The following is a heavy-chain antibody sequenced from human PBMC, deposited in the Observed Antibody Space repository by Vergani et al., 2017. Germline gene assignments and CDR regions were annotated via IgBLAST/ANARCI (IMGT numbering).Heavy chain of an antibody. CDR1: GGSISSYY. Sequence: QVQLQESGPGLVKPSETLSLTCTVSGGSISSYYWSWIRQPPGKGLEWIGYIYYSGSTNYNPSLKSRVTISVDTSKNQFSLKLSSVTAADTAVYYCARARWCGELFVFDPWGQGTLVTVSS. CDR2: IYYSGST. CDR3: ARARWCGELFVFDP. J-gene: IGHJ5*02. V-gene: IGHV4-59*01. D-gene: IGHD3-10*01.